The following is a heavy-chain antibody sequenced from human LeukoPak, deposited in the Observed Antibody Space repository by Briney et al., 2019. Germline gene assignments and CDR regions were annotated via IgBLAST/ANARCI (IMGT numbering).Heavy chain of an antibody. Sequence: SQTLSLTCAISRDSVSSNSAAWNWLRQSPSRGLEWLGRTYYRSTWYNDYAVSVRGRITVNPDTSKNQFSLHLNSVTPEDTAVYYCARRLTQYDCFDPWGQGILVTVSS. D-gene: IGHD2-2*01. CDR1: RDSVSSNSAA. J-gene: IGHJ5*02. CDR3: ARRLTQYDCFDP. CDR2: TYYRSTWYN. V-gene: IGHV6-1*01.